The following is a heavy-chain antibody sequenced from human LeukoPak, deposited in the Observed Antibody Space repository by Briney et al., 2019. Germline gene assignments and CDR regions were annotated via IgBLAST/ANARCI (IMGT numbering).Heavy chain of an antibody. D-gene: IGHD1-26*01. Sequence: GASVTVSFKASGYTFTVYYMHWVRQAPGQGVEWMGWINPNSGGTNYEQKFQGRGTITRDTARSTEYMEVRRLRSDDTAVYYCATAYRGSYLNFDYWGQGTLVTVSS. CDR1: GYTFTVYY. CDR2: INPNSGGT. J-gene: IGHJ4*02. V-gene: IGHV1-2*02. CDR3: ATAYRGSYLNFDY.